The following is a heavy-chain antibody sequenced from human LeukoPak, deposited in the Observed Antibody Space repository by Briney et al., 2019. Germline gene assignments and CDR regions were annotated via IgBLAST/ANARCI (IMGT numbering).Heavy chain of an antibody. V-gene: IGHV1-18*01. CDR1: GYTFTSYG. CDR2: ISAYNGNT. D-gene: IGHD5-12*01. CDR3: AREGVPSGYSGYEDY. J-gene: IGHJ4*02. Sequence: GASVTVSCTASGYTFTSYGISWVRQAPGQGLEWMGWISAYNGNTNYAQKLQGRVTMTTDTSTSTAYMELRSLRSDDTAVYYCAREGVPSGYSGYEDYWGQGTLVTVSS.